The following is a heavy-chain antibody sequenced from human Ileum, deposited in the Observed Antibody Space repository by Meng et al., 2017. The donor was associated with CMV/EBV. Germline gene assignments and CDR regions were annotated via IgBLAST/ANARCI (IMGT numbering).Heavy chain of an antibody. CDR2: ISGTSGRT. Sequence: GESLKISCTASGFTFSGYAMYWVRQAPGKGLEWGSGISGTSGRTYYADSLEGRFTISRDNSKSTLYLQMNSLRAEDTAMYHCAKGVGGSTRPFDFWGQGTMVTVSS. D-gene: IGHD5/OR15-5a*01. V-gene: IGHV3-23*01. CDR1: GFTFSGYA. J-gene: IGHJ3*01. CDR3: AKGVGGSTRPFDF.